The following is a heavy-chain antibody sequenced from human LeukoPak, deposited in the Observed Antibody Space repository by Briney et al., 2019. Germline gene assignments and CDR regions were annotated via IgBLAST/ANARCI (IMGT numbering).Heavy chain of an antibody. J-gene: IGHJ4*02. CDR3: ASRYRVGF. CDR2: IDTRGTTT. D-gene: IGHD2-2*02. V-gene: IGHV3-11*01. Sequence: GLECVSYIDTRGTTTYYADSGKGRFTISRDNARNSLYLQMNSLRAEDTAVYYCASRYRVGFWSQGTLVTVSS.